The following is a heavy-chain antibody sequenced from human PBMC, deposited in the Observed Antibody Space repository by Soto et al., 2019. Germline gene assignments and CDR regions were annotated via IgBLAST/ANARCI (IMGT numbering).Heavy chain of an antibody. CDR2: IYPGDSDT. CDR1: GYSFTSYW. CDR3: ARTAYYDLWTGRFGMDV. J-gene: IGHJ6*02. D-gene: IGHD3-3*01. Sequence: GESLKISCKGSGYSFTSYWIGWVRQMPGKGLEWMGIIYPGDSDTRYSPSFQGQDTISADKSISTAYLQWSSLKASDTAMYYFARTAYYDLWTGRFGMDVWGHGTTVTVSS. V-gene: IGHV5-51*01.